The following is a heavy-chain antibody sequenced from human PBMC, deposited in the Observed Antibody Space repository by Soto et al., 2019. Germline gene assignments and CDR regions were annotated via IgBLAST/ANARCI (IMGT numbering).Heavy chain of an antibody. D-gene: IGHD1-26*01. Sequence: QVRLQESGPGLVKPSETLSLSCLVSGDSVGNGPYYWSWIRQPPGKGLEWIGYIYYSGSTNLNPSLESRVNLSIGTSKTQFSLKLRSATAADAAVYFCARVGTSCHSGGCYYYYGLGLWGQGTTVAISS. CDR2: IYYSGST. CDR3: ARVGTSCHSGGCYYYYGLGL. V-gene: IGHV4-61*01. CDR1: GDSVGNGPYY. J-gene: IGHJ6*02.